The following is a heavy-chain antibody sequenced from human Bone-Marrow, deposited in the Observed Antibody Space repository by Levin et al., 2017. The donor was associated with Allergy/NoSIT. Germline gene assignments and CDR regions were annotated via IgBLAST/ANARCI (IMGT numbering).Heavy chain of an antibody. J-gene: IGHJ3*02. CDR3: AREAAAGFYAFDI. CDR1: GYTFTGYY. CDR2: INPNSGGT. Sequence: VASVKVSCKASGYTFTGYYMHWVRQAPGQGLEWMGWINPNSGGTNYAQKFQGWVTMTRDTSISTAYMELSRLRSDDTAVYYCAREAAAGFYAFDIWGQGTMVTVSS. V-gene: IGHV1-2*04. D-gene: IGHD6-13*01.